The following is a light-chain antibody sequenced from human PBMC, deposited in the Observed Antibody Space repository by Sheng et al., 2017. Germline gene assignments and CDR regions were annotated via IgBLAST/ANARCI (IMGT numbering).Light chain of an antibody. CDR2: EAS. CDR1: QDINSY. J-gene: IGKJ3*01. Sequence: DIQMTQSPSSLSASVGDRVTITCQASQDINSYLNWYQQKPGKAPKLLIYEASNLGTGVPSRFSGSGSGTDFTFTISSLQPEDIATYYCQQYEDLPPFKFGPGTKVDF. V-gene: IGKV1-33*01. CDR3: QQYEDLPPFK.